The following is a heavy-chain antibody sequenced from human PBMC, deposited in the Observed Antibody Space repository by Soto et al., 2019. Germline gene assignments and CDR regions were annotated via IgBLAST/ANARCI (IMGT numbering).Heavy chain of an antibody. CDR3: ARDHHRESGYDYVDY. Sequence: QVQLVESGGGLVKPGGSLRLSCAASGFTFSDYYMSWIRQAPGKGLEWVSYISSSSSYTNYADSVKGPLTISRENTKNTQYLQSNGHRAEDTAVYYGARDHHRESGYDYVDYWGQGTLVTVSS. CDR1: GFTFSDYY. V-gene: IGHV3-11*05. J-gene: IGHJ4*02. D-gene: IGHD5-12*01. CDR2: ISSSSSYT.